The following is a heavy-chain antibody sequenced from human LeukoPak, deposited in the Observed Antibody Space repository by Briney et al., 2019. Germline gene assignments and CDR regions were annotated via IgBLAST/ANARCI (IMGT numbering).Heavy chain of an antibody. CDR1: GGSISSGSYY. CDR2: IYTSGST. D-gene: IGHD2-2*01. V-gene: IGHV4-61*02. J-gene: IGHJ5*02. Sequence: SETLSLTCTVSGGSISSGSYYWSWIRQPAGKGLEWIGRIYTSGSTNYNPSLKSRVTISVDTSKNQISLKLSSVTAADTAVYYCARDGRRVPAASNWFDPWGQGTLLTVSS. CDR3: ARDGRRVPAASNWFDP.